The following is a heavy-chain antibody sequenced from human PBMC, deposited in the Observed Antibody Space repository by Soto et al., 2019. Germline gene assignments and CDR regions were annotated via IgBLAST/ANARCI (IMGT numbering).Heavy chain of an antibody. CDR2: ISDGGSYT. J-gene: IGHJ6*02. Sequence: GGSLRLSCVASGFIFSDCYMAWIRRAPGKGLEWVSYISDGGSYTNHVNSVRGRVSVSRDDARNSLYLQINNLRVEDTGVYYCARAPGAVNFYAGVDXWGQGTTVTVS. CDR3: ARAPGAVNFYAGVDX. V-gene: IGHV3-11*05. D-gene: IGHD6-19*01. CDR1: GFIFSDCY.